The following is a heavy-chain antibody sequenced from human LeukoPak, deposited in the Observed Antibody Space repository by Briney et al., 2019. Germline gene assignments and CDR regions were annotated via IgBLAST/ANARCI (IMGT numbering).Heavy chain of an antibody. D-gene: IGHD1-26*01. Sequence: GGSLTLSCAASGFTFSTYGMHWVRQAPGKGLEWVAVVCYDGSNIQYVDSVKGRFTISRDNSKSTLYLQMNSLTAEDTAVYYCARGGYSGTYYFDYWGQGTLVTVSS. J-gene: IGHJ4*02. CDR1: GFTFSTYG. V-gene: IGHV3-33*01. CDR2: VCYDGSNI. CDR3: ARGGYSGTYYFDY.